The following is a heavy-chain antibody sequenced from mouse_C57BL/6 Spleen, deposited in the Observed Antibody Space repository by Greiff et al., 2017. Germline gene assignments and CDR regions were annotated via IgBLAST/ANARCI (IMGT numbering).Heavy chain of an antibody. CDR2: ISSGSSTI. V-gene: IGHV5-17*01. J-gene: IGHJ2*01. CDR3: AREGTTVVAPFDY. Sequence: EVKLVESGGGLVKPGGSLKLSCAASGFTFSAYGLHWVRQAPEKGLEWVAYISSGSSTIYYADTVKGRFTISRDNAKNTLFLQMTSLRSEDTAMYYCAREGTTVVAPFDYWGQGTTLTVSS. D-gene: IGHD1-1*01. CDR1: GFTFSAYG.